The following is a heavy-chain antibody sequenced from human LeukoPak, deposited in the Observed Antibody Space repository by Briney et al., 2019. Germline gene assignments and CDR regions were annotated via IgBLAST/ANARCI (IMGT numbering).Heavy chain of an antibody. V-gene: IGHV4-61*02. CDR3: ARERSGTAMVTWFDY. CDR2: IYTSGST. J-gene: IGHJ4*02. Sequence: SETLSLTCTVSGGSISSGSYYWSWIRQPAGKGLEWIGRIYTSGSTNYNPSLKSRVTISVDTSKNQFSLKLSSVTAADTAVYYCARERSGTAMVTWFDYWGQGTLVTVSS. CDR1: GGSISSGSYY. D-gene: IGHD5-18*01.